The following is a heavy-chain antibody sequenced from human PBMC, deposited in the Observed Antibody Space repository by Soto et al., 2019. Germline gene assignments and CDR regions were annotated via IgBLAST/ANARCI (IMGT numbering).Heavy chain of an antibody. CDR1: GYTFTSYG. D-gene: IGHD3-3*01. J-gene: IGHJ6*02. CDR3: ARHTIFGVVIMPDYYYYYGMDV. CDR2: ISAYNGNT. Sequence: VASVKVSCKASGYTFTSYGISWVRQAPGQGLEWMGWISAYNGNTNYAQKLQGRVTMTTDTSTSTAYMELRSLRSDDTAVYYCARHTIFGVVIMPDYYYYYGMDVWGQGTTVTVSS. V-gene: IGHV1-18*01.